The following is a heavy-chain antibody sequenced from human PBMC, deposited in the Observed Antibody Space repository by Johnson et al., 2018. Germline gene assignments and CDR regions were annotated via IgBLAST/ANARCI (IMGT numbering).Heavy chain of an antibody. J-gene: IGHJ6*02. CDR1: GGSISSYY. CDR2: IYYSGST. CDR3: ARDGKAVAGTGGDYYDYGMDV. Sequence: QVQLQESGPGLVKPSETLSLTCTVSGGSISSYYWSWIRQPPGKGLEWIGYIYYSGSTNYNPSLKSRVTISGDTSKNPFSLKLSSVTAADTAVYYCARDGKAVAGTGGDYYDYGMDVWGQGTTVTVSS. V-gene: IGHV4-59*01. D-gene: IGHD6-19*01.